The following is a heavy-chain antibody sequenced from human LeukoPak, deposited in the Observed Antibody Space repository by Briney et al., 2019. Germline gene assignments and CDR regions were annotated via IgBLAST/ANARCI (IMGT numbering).Heavy chain of an antibody. V-gene: IGHV3-49*03. Sequence: PGGSLRLSCTASGFTFGDYAMSWFRQAPGKGLEWVGFIRSKAYGGTTEYAASVKGRFTISRDDSKSIAYLQMNSLKTEDTAVYYCTRAQGAPYYYDILQVAPFDYWGQGTLVTVSS. D-gene: IGHD3-9*01. CDR3: TRAQGAPYYYDILQVAPFDY. J-gene: IGHJ4*02. CDR1: GFTFGDYA. CDR2: IRSKAYGGTT.